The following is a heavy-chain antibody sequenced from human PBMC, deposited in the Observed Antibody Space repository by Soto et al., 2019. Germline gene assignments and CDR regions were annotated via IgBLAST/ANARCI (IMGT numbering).Heavy chain of an antibody. V-gene: IGHV3-66*01. J-gene: IGHJ4*02. CDR2: IYSGGST. CDR1: GFTVSSNY. Sequence: GGSLRLSCAASGFTVSSNYMSWVRQAPGKGLEWVSVIYSGGSTYYADSVKGRFTISRDNSKNTLYLQMNSLRAEDTAVYYCAGPMVRGVIRFDYWGQRTLVTVSS. CDR3: AGPMVRGVIRFDY. D-gene: IGHD3-10*01.